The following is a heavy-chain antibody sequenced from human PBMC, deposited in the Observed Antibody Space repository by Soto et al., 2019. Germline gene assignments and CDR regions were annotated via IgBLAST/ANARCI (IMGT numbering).Heavy chain of an antibody. CDR3: ARLRGYCSGGSCAREPYDAFDI. Sequence: PSETLSLTCTVSGGSVSSGGYYWSWIRQPPGKGLEWIGYIYYSGSTNYNPSLKSRVTISVDTSKNQFSLKLSSVTAADTAVYYCARLRGYCSGGSCAREPYDAFDIWGQGTMVTVSS. V-gene: IGHV4-61*08. J-gene: IGHJ3*02. CDR1: GGSVSSGGYY. D-gene: IGHD2-15*01. CDR2: IYYSGST.